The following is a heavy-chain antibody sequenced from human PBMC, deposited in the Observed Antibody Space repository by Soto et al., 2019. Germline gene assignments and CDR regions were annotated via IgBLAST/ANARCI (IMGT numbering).Heavy chain of an antibody. D-gene: IGHD6-6*01. CDR2: IGSSGSTI. CDR3: ARATYSSSYYFDS. Sequence: GGSLRLSCAASGFTFSSFEMNWVRQAPGKGLEWVSKIGSSGSTIWYADSVKGRFTISRDNAKNSLCLQMNSLRGEDTAVYYCARATYSSSYYFDSWGQGSLVTVSS. V-gene: IGHV3-48*03. CDR1: GFTFSSFE. J-gene: IGHJ4*02.